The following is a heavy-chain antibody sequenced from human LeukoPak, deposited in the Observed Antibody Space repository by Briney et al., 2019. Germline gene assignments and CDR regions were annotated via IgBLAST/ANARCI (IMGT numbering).Heavy chain of an antibody. CDR2: INPSSGNA. V-gene: IGHV1-46*01. CDR1: GYTFTSYY. D-gene: IGHD2-21*02. Sequence: ASVKVSCKASGYTFTSYYMHWVRQAPGQGLEWVGMINPSSGNARYAQKFQGRVTMARDMSTSTVYMELSSLRSEDTAVYYCARGVVVTARVAVDYWGQGTLVTVSS. J-gene: IGHJ4*02. CDR3: ARGVVVTARVAVDY.